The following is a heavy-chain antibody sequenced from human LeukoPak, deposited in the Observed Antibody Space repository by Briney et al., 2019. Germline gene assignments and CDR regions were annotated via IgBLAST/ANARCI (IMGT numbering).Heavy chain of an antibody. J-gene: IGHJ3*02. Sequence: SETLSLTCTVSGGSINSGDYYWVWIRQPPGKGLEWIGSIYYSGSTSYNPSLKSRVTMTVDTSKSQFSLKLSSVTAADTAVYFCARILPTAGTGAFDIWGQGTMVTVSS. CDR1: GGSINSGDYY. V-gene: IGHV4-39*07. D-gene: IGHD6-13*01. CDR2: IYYSGST. CDR3: ARILPTAGTGAFDI.